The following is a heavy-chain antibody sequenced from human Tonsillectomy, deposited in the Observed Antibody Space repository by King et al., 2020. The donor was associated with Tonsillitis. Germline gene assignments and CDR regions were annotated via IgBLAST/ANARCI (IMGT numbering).Heavy chain of an antibody. CDR3: TRGGVAGTGDILDY. V-gene: IGHV3-49*03. D-gene: IGHD6-13*01. CDR2: IRSKTYDGTA. Sequence: VQLVESGGGLVQPGRSLRLSCTASGFTFGDYAMSWFRQAPGKGLEWVGFIRSKTYDGTAEYAASVKGRFTISRDDSKSIAYLQRNSLRTEDTAMYYCTRGGVAGTGDILDYWGQGTLVTVSS. J-gene: IGHJ4*02. CDR1: GFTFGDYA.